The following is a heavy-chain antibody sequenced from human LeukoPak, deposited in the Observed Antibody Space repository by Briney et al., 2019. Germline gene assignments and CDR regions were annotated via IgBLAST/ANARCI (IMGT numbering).Heavy chain of an antibody. Sequence: SETLSLTCAVYGGSFSGYYWSWIRQPPGKGLEWIGEINHSGSTNYNPSLKSRVTISVDTSKNQFSLKLSSVTAADTAVYYCVRSAKTFDYWGQGTLVTVSS. J-gene: IGHJ4*02. CDR1: GGSFSGYY. CDR2: INHSGST. CDR3: VRSAKTFDY. V-gene: IGHV4-34*01.